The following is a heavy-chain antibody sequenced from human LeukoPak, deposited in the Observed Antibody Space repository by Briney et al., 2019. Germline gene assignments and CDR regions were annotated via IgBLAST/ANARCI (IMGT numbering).Heavy chain of an antibody. CDR1: GGSISSSTYY. CDR2: MSYSGGT. Sequence: SETLSLTCTVSGGSISSSTYYWDWIRQPPGKGPEWIGYMSYSGGTYYNPSLKSRVTISVDTSKNQFSLKLSSVTAADTAVYYCARSAYYGSGSYYNWWGQGTLVTVSS. CDR3: ARSAYYGSGSYYNW. V-gene: IGHV4-39*01. D-gene: IGHD3-10*01. J-gene: IGHJ4*02.